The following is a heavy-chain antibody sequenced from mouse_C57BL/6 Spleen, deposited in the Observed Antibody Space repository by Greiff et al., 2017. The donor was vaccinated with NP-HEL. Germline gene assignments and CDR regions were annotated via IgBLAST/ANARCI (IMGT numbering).Heavy chain of an antibody. J-gene: IGHJ2*01. D-gene: IGHD2-5*01. CDR2: IHPSDSDT. Sequence: QVQLQQPGAELVKPGASVKVSCKASGYTFTSYWMHWVKQRPGQGLEWIGMIHPSDSDTNYNQKFKGKATLTVDKSSSTAYMQLSSLTSEDSAVDYCAIPLLYSNYNYWGQGTTRTVSS. CDR1: GYTFTSYW. CDR3: AIPLLYSNYNY. V-gene: IGHV1-74*01.